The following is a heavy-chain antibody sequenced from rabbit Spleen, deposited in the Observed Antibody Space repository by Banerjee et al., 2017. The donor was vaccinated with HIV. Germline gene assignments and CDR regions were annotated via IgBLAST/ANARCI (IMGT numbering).Heavy chain of an antibody. CDR1: GFSFISGYY. Sequence: QSLEESGGDLVKPGTSLTLTCTASGFSFISGYYMCWVRQAPGKGLEWIACIAAGSGGTTYYANWAKGRFTISTTSSTTVTLQMTSLTAADTATYFCARDLAGVIGWNFNLWGPGTLVTVS. J-gene: IGHJ4*01. V-gene: IGHV1S40*01. D-gene: IGHD4-1*01. CDR3: ARDLAGVIGWNFNL. CDR2: IAAGSGGTT.